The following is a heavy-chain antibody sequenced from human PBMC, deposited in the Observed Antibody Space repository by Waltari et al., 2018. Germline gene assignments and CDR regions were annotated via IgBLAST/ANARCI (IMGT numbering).Heavy chain of an antibody. J-gene: IGHJ4*02. CDR3: VRNDGSVYGKFDC. CDR2: ISPDGTET. CDR1: GLTFSSDW. D-gene: IGHD1-1*01. V-gene: IGHV3-74*01. Sequence: EVQLVESGGDLVQPGGSLRLSCATSGLTFSSDWMHWVRKPAGKGLVWVPRISPDGTETYDADSVKGRFSISRDNAKNTLYLQMNTLKVEDTATYYCVRNDGSVYGKFDCWGQGTPVTVSS.